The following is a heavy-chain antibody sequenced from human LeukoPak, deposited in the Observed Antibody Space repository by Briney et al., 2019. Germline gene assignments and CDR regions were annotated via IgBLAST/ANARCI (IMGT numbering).Heavy chain of an antibody. CDR2: IRSKANSYAT. CDR3: TRSLYYDSWSGYFGGEDFDY. Sequence: GGSLRLSCAASGFTFSGSAIHWVRQASGKGLEWVGRIRSKANSYATTYGASVKGRFTFSRDDSKNTAYLQMNSLKTEDTAVYYCTRSLYYDSWSGYFGGEDFDYWGQGTLVTVS. J-gene: IGHJ4*02. V-gene: IGHV3-73*01. D-gene: IGHD3-3*01. CDR1: GFTFSGSA.